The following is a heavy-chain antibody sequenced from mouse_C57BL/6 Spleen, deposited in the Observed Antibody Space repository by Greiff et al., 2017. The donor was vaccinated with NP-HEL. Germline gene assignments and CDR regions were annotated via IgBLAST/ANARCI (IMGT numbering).Heavy chain of an antibody. CDR1: GYTFTSYW. J-gene: IGHJ3*01. CDR3: SNDCSSYGGFAD. V-gene: IGHV1-7*01. Sequence: VQLQESGAELAKPGASVKLSCKASGYTFTSYWMHWVKQRPGQGLEWIGYINPSSGYTKYNQKFKDKATLTADKSSSTAYMQLSSLTYEDSAVYYCSNDCSSYGGFADWGQGTLVTVSA. CDR2: INPSSGYT. D-gene: IGHD1-1*01.